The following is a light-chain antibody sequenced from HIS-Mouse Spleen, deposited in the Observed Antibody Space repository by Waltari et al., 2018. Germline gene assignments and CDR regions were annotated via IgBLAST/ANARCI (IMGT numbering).Light chain of an antibody. J-gene: IGKJ1*01. CDR1: QSVLYSSNHKNY. CDR3: QQYYSTPRT. Sequence: DIVMTQSPDSLAGSLGERATINGKSSQSVLYSSNHKNYLAWYQQKPGQPPKLLIYWASTRESGVPDRFSGSGSGTDFTLTISSLQAEDVAVYYCQQYYSTPRTFGQGTKVEIK. V-gene: IGKV4-1*01. CDR2: WAS.